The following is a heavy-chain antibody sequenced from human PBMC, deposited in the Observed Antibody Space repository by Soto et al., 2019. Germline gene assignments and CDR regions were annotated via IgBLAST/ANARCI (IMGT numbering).Heavy chain of an antibody. V-gene: IGHV4-59*01. Sequence: QVQLQESGPGLVKPSETLSLTCTVPGGSISSYYWSWIRQPPGKGLELMGYLNYSGSNNYNPSLKGRVTISVDTSKNQFSMKLSSVTAGDAAVYYCARGFSPMDFSGGWGEGTLVTVSS. CDR1: GGSISSYY. CDR2: LNYSGSN. D-gene: IGHD3-16*01. CDR3: ARGFSPMDFSGG. J-gene: IGHJ4*02.